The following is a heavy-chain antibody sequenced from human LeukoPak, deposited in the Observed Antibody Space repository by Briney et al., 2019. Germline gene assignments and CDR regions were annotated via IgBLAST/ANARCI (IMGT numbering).Heavy chain of an antibody. CDR3: VRSLDY. V-gene: IGHV3-33*01. CDR1: GFTFSSYG. Sequence: GGSLRLSCAASGFTFSSYGMHWVRQAPGKGLEWVAVIWYDGSNKYYADSVKGRFTISRDNSKNTVYLQMNRLRVEDTALYYCVRSLDYWGQGTLVTVSS. J-gene: IGHJ4*02. CDR2: IWYDGSNK.